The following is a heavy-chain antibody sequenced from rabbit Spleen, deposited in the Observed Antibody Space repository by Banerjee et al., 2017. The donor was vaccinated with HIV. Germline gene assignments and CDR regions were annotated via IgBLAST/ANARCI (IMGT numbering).Heavy chain of an antibody. Sequence: QSLEESGGGLVKPGASLTLSCKASGLDFSVGDVMCWVRQAPGKGLEWIACINIVTGRAVYATWANGRFSISRTSSTTVTLQMTSLTAADTATYLCARDLAGAIGWNFYLWGQGTLVTVS. CDR2: INIVTGRA. D-gene: IGHD4-1*01. CDR1: GLDFSVGDV. V-gene: IGHV1S40*01. CDR3: ARDLAGAIGWNFYL. J-gene: IGHJ4*01.